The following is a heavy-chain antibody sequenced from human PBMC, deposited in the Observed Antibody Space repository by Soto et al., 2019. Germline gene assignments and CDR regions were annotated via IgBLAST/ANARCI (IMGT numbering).Heavy chain of an antibody. V-gene: IGHV3-73*01. CDR3: TRPFQLYDSAWFDP. CDR2: IRSKANSYAT. CDR1: GFTFSSYA. J-gene: IGHJ5*02. D-gene: IGHD2-2*01. Sequence: GGSLRLSCAASGFTFSSYAVSWVRQASGKGLEWVGRIRSKANSYATAYAASVKGRFTISRDDSKNTAYLQMNSLKTEDTAVYYCTRPFQLYDSAWFDPWGQGTLVTVSS.